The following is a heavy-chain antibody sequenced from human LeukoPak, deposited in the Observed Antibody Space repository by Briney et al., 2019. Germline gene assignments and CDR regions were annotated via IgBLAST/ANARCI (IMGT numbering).Heavy chain of an antibody. CDR1: GVTNS. CDR2: ISASGGGT. D-gene: IGHD7-27*01. CDR3: AAWAPNFYYMDV. J-gene: IGHJ6*03. V-gene: IGHV3-23*01. Sequence: PGGSLRLSCAMSGVTNSMSWVRQAPGRGLEWVSSISASGGGTHYTGSVKGRFTISRDNSKKTIYLQMNSLRVDDTAKYFCAAWAPNFYYMDVWGKGNTVTVSS.